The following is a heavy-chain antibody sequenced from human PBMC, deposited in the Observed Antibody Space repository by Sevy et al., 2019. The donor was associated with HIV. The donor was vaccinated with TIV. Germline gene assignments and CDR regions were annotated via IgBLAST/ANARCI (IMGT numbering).Heavy chain of an antibody. CDR1: GYTFTTYA. V-gene: IGHV1-18*01. J-gene: IGHJ6*02. CDR2: ISVYNGNT. CDR3: ATALTYCSGGRRSYHDGMDV. Sequence: ASVKVSCKASGYTFTTYAFNWVRQAPGQGLEWMGWISVYNGNTNYAQNLQGRVTMTTETSTSTAYMELRSLRSDDTAVYYCATALTYCSGGRRSYHDGMDVWGQGTTVTVSS. D-gene: IGHD2-15*01.